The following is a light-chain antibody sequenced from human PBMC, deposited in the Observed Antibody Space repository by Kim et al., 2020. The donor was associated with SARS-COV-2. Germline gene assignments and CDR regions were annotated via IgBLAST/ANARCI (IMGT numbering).Light chain of an antibody. J-gene: IGKJ1*01. V-gene: IGKV1-39*01. CDR2: AAS. CDR1: STY. Sequence: STYLNWYQQKPGKAPKLVIYAASNLESGVPSRFSGSGSGTHFTLTISSLQPEDFGTYYCQQSYSTPQWTFGQGTKVDIK. CDR3: QQSYSTPQWT.